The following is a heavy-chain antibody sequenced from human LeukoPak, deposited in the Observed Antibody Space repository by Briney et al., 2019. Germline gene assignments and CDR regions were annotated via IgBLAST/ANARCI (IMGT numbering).Heavy chain of an antibody. V-gene: IGHV3-23*01. CDR3: AKTADSGSYSDYYYYYHMDV. Sequence: GGSLRLSCAASGFTFSSYAMSWVRQAPGKGLEWVSAISGSGGSTYYADSVKGRFTISRDNSKNTLYLQMNSLGAEDTAVYYCAKTADSGSYSDYYYYYHMDVWGQGTTVTVSS. CDR1: GFTFSSYA. J-gene: IGHJ6*02. CDR2: ISGSGGST. D-gene: IGHD1-26*01.